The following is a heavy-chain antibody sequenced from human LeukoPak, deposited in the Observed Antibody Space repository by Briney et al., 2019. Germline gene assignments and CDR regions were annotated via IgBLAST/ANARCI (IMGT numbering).Heavy chain of an antibody. D-gene: IGHD6-13*01. CDR2: INHSGST. CDR3: ARGRQPAPYYYYGMEV. CDR1: GGSFSGFY. V-gene: IGHV4-34*01. J-gene: IGHJ6*02. Sequence: SETLSLTCVVYGGSFSGFYWSWIRQSPGRGLEWIGEINHSGSTNYNPSLKSRVTRSVDTSKNQFSLKLSFVTAADTAVYYCARGRQPAPYYYYGMEVWGQGTTVTVSS.